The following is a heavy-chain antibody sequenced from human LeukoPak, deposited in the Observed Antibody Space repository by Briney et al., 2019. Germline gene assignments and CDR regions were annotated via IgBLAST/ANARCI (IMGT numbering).Heavy chain of an antibody. D-gene: IGHD6-13*01. Sequence: SQTLSLTCAISGDIVSSNSAAWNWIRQSPSRGLEWLGRTYYASKWYNDYAVSIKSRITINPDPSKNQFYLQLNSVTPEDTAVYYCARVLAAAGTFDYWGQGTLVTVSS. CDR1: GDIVSSNSAA. J-gene: IGHJ4*02. CDR3: ARVLAAAGTFDY. CDR2: TYYASKWYN. V-gene: IGHV6-1*01.